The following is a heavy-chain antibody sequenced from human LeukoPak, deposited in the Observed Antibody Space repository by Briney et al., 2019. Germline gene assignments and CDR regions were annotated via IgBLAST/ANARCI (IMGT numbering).Heavy chain of an antibody. J-gene: IGHJ4*02. D-gene: IGHD3-22*01. CDR3: AKAGSWSMIVVVTPHQFDH. CDR1: GFTFSSQA. CDR2: ISGSGGST. V-gene: IGHV3-23*01. Sequence: GGPLRLSCAASGFTFSSQAMSWVRQAPGKGLEWVSAISGSGGSTYYADSVKGRFTISRDNSKNTLYLQMNSLRAEDTAVYYCAKAGSWSMIVVVTPHQFDHWGQGTLVTVPS.